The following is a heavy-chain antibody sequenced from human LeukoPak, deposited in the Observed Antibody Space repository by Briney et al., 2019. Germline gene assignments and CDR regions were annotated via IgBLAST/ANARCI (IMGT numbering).Heavy chain of an antibody. CDR2: ISGSGGST. Sequence: PGGSLRLSCVVSGFTFSSYAMSWVRQAPGKGLEWVLGISGSGGSTPYADSVKGRFTISRDNSKNTLYLQMNSLRAEDTAVYYCAKGPLGQQLAEYFQHWGQAPWSPSPQ. J-gene: IGHJ1*01. CDR3: AKGPLGQQLAEYFQH. CDR1: GFTFSSYA. D-gene: IGHD6-13*01. V-gene: IGHV3-23*01.